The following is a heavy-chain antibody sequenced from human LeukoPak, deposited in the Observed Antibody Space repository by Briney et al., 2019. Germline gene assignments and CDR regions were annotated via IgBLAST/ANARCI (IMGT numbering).Heavy chain of an antibody. CDR2: ISAYNGNT. J-gene: IGHJ4*02. V-gene: IGHV1-18*01. D-gene: IGHD3-10*01. CDR3: ARVFETYGLSYFDY. CDR1: GYTFTSYG. Sequence: ASVKVSCKASGYTFTSYGISWVRQAPGQGLEWMGWISAYNGNTNYAQKLQGRVTMTTDTSTSTAYMELRSLRSDDTAVYYCARVFETYGLSYFDYWGQGTLVTVPS.